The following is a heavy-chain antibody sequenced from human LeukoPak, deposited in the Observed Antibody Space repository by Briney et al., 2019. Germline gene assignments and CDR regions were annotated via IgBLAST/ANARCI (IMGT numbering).Heavy chain of an antibody. J-gene: IGHJ4*02. D-gene: IGHD6-19*01. Sequence: ASVKVSCKVSGYTLTELSMHWVRQAPGNGLEWMGGFDPEDGETIYAQKFQGRVTMTEDTSTDTAYMELSSLRSEDTAVYYCATAPLPIAVASQLLRGVDWGQGTLVTVSS. CDR3: ATAPLPIAVASQLLRGVD. CDR2: FDPEDGET. CDR1: GYTLTELS. V-gene: IGHV1-24*01.